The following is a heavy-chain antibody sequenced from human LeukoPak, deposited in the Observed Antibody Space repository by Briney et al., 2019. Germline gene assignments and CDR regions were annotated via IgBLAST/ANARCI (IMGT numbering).Heavy chain of an antibody. V-gene: IGHV3-66*01. CDR2: IYSGGST. CDR1: GFTVSSNY. J-gene: IGHJ3*02. D-gene: IGHD4-17*01. Sequence: GGSLGLSCAASGFTVSSNYMSWVRQAPGKGLEWVSVIYSGGSTYYADSVKGRFTISRDNSKNTLYLQMNSLRAEDTAVYYCARDLTTVTDAFDIWGQGTMVTVSS. CDR3: ARDLTTVTDAFDI.